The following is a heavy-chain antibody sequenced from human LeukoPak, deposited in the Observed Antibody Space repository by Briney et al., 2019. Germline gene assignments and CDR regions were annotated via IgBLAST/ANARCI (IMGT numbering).Heavy chain of an antibody. CDR2: IFSNGNT. Sequence: GGSLRLSCAASGFTFSDYYMSWVRQAPGKGLEWVSVIFSNGNTYYADSVKGRFSISRDNSKNTLYLQMNSLRAEDTAVYYCAKDLGGGSGCYDLWGRGTLVTVSS. V-gene: IGHV3-66*01. D-gene: IGHD6-19*01. J-gene: IGHJ2*01. CDR1: GFTFSDYY. CDR3: AKDLGGGSGCYDL.